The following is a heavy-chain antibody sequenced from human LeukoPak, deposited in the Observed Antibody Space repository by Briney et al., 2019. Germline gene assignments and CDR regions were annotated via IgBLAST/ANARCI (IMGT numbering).Heavy chain of an antibody. D-gene: IGHD4-23*01. CDR1: GFTFSSYG. Sequence: GGSLRLSCAASGFTFSSYGIHWVRQAPGTGLEWVAFIRYDGSNKYYADSVKGRFTISRDNSKNTLFLQMNSLRAEDTAVYYCAKRGPRPGRWSDAFNIWGQGTMVTVSS. V-gene: IGHV3-30*02. CDR3: AKRGPRPGRWSDAFNI. J-gene: IGHJ3*02. CDR2: IRYDGSNK.